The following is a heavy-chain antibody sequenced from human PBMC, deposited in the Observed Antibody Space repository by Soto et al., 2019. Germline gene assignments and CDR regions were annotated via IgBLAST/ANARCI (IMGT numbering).Heavy chain of an antibody. CDR3: ANRFGEGVDY. CDR2: IIPILGIA. CDR1: GGTFSSYT. V-gene: IGHV1-69*02. D-gene: IGHD3-10*01. J-gene: IGHJ4*02. Sequence: SVKVSCKASGGTFSSYTISCVRQAPGQGLEWMGRIIPILGIANYAQKFQGRVTITADKFTSTAYMELSSLRSEDTAVYYCANRFGEGVDYWGQGTLVTVSS.